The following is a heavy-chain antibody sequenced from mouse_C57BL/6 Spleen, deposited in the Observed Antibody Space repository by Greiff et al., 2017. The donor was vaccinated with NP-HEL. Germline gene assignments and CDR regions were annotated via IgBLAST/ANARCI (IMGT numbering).Heavy chain of an antibody. CDR1: GYTFTDYN. V-gene: IGHV1-22*01. CDR2: INPNNGGT. D-gene: IGHD4-1*01. J-gene: IGHJ2*01. Sequence: EVQLQQSGPELVKPGASVKMSCKASGYTFTDYNMHWVKQSHGKSLEWIGYINPNNGGTSYNQKFKGKATLTVNKSPSTAYMELRSLTSEDSAVYYCAKGTGTYFDYWGQGTTLTVSS. CDR3: AKGTGTYFDY.